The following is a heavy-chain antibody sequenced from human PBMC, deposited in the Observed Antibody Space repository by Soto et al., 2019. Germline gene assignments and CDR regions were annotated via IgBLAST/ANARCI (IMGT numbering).Heavy chain of an antibody. V-gene: IGHV1-18*01. Sequence: GASVKVSCKASGDTFASFGFSWVRQAPGQGLEWLGWISAYNGNTHYAQKVRDRVTLTTDTSTNTAYMELRSLTSGDTAVYYCARDQESITDRILQYWGQGTRVTVSS. J-gene: IGHJ4*02. D-gene: IGHD3-10*01. CDR2: ISAYNGNT. CDR1: GDTFASFG. CDR3: ARDQESITDRILQY.